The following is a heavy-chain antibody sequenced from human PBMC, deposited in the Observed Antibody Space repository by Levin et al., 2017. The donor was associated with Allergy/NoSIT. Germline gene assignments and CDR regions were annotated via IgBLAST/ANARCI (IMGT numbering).Heavy chain of an antibody. V-gene: IGHV1-8*01. CDR2: MNPNSGNT. CDR1: GYTFTSYD. CDR3: ARGDKGLVVPAAITFDP. Sequence: GESLKISCKASGYTFTSYDINWVRQATGQGLEWMGWMNPNSGNTGYAQKFQGRVTMTRNTSISTAYMELSSLRSEDTAVYYCARGDKGLVVPAAITFDPWGQGTLVTVSS. D-gene: IGHD2-2*01. J-gene: IGHJ5*02.